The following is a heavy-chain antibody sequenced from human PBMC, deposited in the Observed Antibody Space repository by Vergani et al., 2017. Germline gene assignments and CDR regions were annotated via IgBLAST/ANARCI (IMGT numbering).Heavy chain of an antibody. CDR1: GAYVGSGGYY. J-gene: IGHJ6*03. Sequence: QVQLQESGPGLVKASQTLSPPRSVPGAYVGSGGYYRSWVRQRPGMGLDWIGYIYYSRTTYYNPSHESRLSISLDASENQLSLKLPSVTAADTAVYYCAKQKDYYMDVWGKGATVTVS. CDR2: IYYSRTT. V-gene: IGHV4-31*03. CDR3: AKQKDYYMDV.